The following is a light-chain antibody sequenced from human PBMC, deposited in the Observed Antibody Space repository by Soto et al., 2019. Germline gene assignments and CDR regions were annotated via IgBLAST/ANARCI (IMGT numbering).Light chain of an antibody. V-gene: IGKV3-20*01. CDR3: QHYASSAGT. CDR1: QSASRSY. J-gene: IGKJ1*01. CDR2: GAS. Sequence: EIVLRQSTGTVSLCLGERATVSCRASQSASRSYFAWYQQKPGQAPRLLISGASNSATGIPDRFSGSGSGTDFTLTISRLEPVYFSVYYCQHYASSAGTFAQGTKLAIK.